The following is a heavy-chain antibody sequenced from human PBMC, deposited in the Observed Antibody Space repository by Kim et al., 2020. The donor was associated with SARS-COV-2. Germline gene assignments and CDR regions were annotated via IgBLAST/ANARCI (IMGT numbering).Heavy chain of an antibody. D-gene: IGHD6-13*01. J-gene: IGHJ4*02. CDR3: ASLQYTSSWSDY. V-gene: IGHV4-39*01. CDR2: IYSTGST. Sequence: SETLSLTCTVSGGSINSSSFYWGWIRQPPGKGLEWIGSIYSTGSTYYNPSLKSRVTISVDTSKNQFSLNLSSVTAADTAVYYCASLQYTSSWSDYWGQGTLVTVSS. CDR1: GGSINSSSFY.